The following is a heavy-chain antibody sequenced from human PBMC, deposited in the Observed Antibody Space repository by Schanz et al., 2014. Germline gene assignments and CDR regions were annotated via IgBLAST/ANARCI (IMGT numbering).Heavy chain of an antibody. CDR3: AKDSTHIDIVLVPTAIDY. V-gene: IGHV3-23*04. D-gene: IGHD2-2*01. J-gene: IGHJ4*02. CDR1: GFTFNSYA. CDR2: ISGSGGST. Sequence: VQLVESGGGVVQPGGSLRLSCAASGFTFNSYAMTWVRQAPGKGLEWVSAISGSGGSTYYADSVKGRFTISRDNSKNTLYLHMNTLRSEDTAVYYCAKDSTHIDIVLVPTAIDYWGQGTLVTVSS.